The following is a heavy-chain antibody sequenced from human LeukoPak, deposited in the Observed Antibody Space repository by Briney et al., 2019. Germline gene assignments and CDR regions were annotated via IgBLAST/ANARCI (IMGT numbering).Heavy chain of an antibody. CDR2: ISYDGSNK. CDR1: GFTFSSYG. V-gene: IGHV3-30*18. J-gene: IGHJ4*02. CDR3: AKEMTLGYCSSTSCPIDY. D-gene: IGHD2-2*01. Sequence: GRSLRLSCAASGFTFSSYGMHWVRQAPGKGLERVAVISYDGSNKYYADSVKGRFTISRDNSKNTLYLQMNSLRAEDTAVYYCAKEMTLGYCSSTSCPIDYWGQGTLVTVSS.